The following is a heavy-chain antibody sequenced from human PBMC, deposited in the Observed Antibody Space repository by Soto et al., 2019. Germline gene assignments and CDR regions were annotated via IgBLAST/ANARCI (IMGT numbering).Heavy chain of an antibody. D-gene: IGHD2-2*01. CDR3: ARVVGGYYYGMDV. V-gene: IGHV4-4*02. CDR2: IYHSGST. J-gene: IGHJ6*02. CDR1: GGSISSSNW. Sequence: QVQLQESGPGLVKPSGTLSLTCAVSGGSISSSNWWSWVRQPPGKGLEWIGEIYHSGSTNYTPSLKSLVTISVDKSKNQFSLKLSSMTAADTAVYYCARVVGGYYYGMDVWGQGTTVTVSS.